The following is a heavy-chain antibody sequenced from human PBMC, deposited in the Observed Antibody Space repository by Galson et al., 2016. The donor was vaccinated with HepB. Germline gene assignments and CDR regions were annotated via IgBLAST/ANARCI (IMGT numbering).Heavy chain of an antibody. CDR2: ISNSPKTQ. CDR1: GFTFSAYA. CDR3: ARDPGGKFSDGSIDY. Sequence: SLRLSCAASGFTFSAYAMHWVRQAPGKGLEWVSHISNSPKTQHYIDSVKGRFTISRDNAKNSLFLQMNSLRDDDTAVYYCARDPGGKFSDGSIDYWAREPWSPSPQ. J-gene: IGHJ4*02. V-gene: IGHV3-48*02. D-gene: IGHD5-24*01.